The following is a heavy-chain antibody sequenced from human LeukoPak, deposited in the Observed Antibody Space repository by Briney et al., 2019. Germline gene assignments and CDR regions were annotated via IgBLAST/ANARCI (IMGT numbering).Heavy chain of an antibody. V-gene: IGHV1-69*05. CDR3: ARDPIDSSSWYEAFDI. D-gene: IGHD6-13*01. J-gene: IGHJ3*02. CDR1: GGTFSSYA. Sequence: SVKVSCKASGGTFSSYAISWVRQAPGQGLEWMGRIIPIFGTANYAQKFQGGVTITTDESTSTAYMELSSLRSEDTAVYYCARDPIDSSSWYEAFDIWGQGTMVTVSS. CDR2: IIPIFGTA.